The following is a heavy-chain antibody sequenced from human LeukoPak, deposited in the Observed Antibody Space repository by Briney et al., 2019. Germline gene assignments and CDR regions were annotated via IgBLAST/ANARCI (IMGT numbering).Heavy chain of an antibody. CDR3: AKDAAQWQNWNWFAP. CDR2: ISHDGSKT. D-gene: IGHD6-19*01. CDR1: GFTFNEYG. Sequence: GGSLTLSCAVSGFTFNEYGMHWVRQAPGKGLEWVAAISHDGSKTYSGDSVKGRFTISRDNSKNTLFLEMNSLRPEDTAMYYCAKDAAQWQNWNWFAPWGQGTVVILSS. J-gene: IGHJ5*02. V-gene: IGHV3-30*18.